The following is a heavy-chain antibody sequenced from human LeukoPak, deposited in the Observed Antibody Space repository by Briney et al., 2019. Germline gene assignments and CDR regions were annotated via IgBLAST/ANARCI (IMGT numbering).Heavy chain of an antibody. Sequence: GGSLRLSCAASGFTFIDHYMDWVRQAPGKGLEWIGRIRNKANSYTTEYAASVKGRFTVSRDDSKTSLFLRMNGLECQDTAVYYCARRNSVTQGLDNWGQGTLVTVSS. CDR2: IRNKANSYTT. CDR1: GFTFIDHY. D-gene: IGHD5/OR15-5a*01. V-gene: IGHV3-72*01. J-gene: IGHJ4*02. CDR3: ARRNSVTQGLDN.